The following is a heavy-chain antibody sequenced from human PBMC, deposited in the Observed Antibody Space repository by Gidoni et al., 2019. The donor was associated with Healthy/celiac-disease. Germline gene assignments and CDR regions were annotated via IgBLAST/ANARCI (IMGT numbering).Heavy chain of an antibody. J-gene: IGHJ4*01. D-gene: IGHD4-4*01. V-gene: IGHV3-30*18. CDR3: AKLAPGSNLSDY. Sequence: GKGLEWVAVISYDGSNKYYADSVKGRFTISRDNSKKTLYLQMNSLRAEDTAVYYCAKLAPGSNLSDYWGHGTLVTVSS. CDR2: ISYDGSNK.